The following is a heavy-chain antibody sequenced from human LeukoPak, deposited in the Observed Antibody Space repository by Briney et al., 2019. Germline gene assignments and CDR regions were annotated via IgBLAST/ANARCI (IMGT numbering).Heavy chain of an antibody. D-gene: IGHD5-12*01. J-gene: IGHJ4*02. Sequence: GGSLRLSCAASGFTVSSNYVSWVRQAPGKGLEWVSVIYSGGITYYADSVKGRFTISRDDSKNTLSLQMNSLRAEDTAMYYCATERGYSGFFDYWGQGTLVTASS. CDR3: ATERGYSGFFDY. CDR2: IYSGGIT. V-gene: IGHV3-53*01. CDR1: GFTVSSNY.